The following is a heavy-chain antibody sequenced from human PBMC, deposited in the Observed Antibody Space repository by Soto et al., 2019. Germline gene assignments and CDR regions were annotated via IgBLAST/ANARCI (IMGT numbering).Heavy chain of an antibody. CDR2: ISYDGSNK. J-gene: IGHJ5*02. V-gene: IGHV3-30*18. Sequence: QVQLVESGGGVVQPGRSLRLSCAASGFTFSSYGMHWVRQAPGKGLEWVAVISYDGSNKYYADSVKGRFTISRDNSKNTLYLQMNSLRAEDTAVYYCAKDGFVDSSSWYTKWFDPWGQGTLVNVSS. CDR1: GFTFSSYG. CDR3: AKDGFVDSSSWYTKWFDP. D-gene: IGHD6-13*01.